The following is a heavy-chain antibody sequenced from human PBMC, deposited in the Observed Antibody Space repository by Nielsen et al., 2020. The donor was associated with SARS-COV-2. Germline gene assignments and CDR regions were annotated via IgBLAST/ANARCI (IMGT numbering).Heavy chain of an antibody. J-gene: IGHJ3*02. D-gene: IGHD4-17*01. CDR3: ARWGRGYGDYEAGAFDI. Sequence: ASVKVSCKVSGYTLTELSMHWVRQAPGKGLEWMGGFDPEDGETIYAQKFQGRVTMTRDTSTSTVYMELSSLRSEDTAVYYCARWGRGYGDYEAGAFDIWGQRTMVTVSS. CDR1: GYTLTELS. CDR2: FDPEDGET. V-gene: IGHV1-24*01.